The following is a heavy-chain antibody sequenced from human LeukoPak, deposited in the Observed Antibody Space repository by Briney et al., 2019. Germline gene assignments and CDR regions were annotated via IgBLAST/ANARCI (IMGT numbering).Heavy chain of an antibody. J-gene: IGHJ6*04. V-gene: IGHV3-7*01. D-gene: IGHD2-2*01. CDR2: IKQDGSEK. CDR3: AREGTTVYYGMDV. Sequence: PGGSLRLSCAASGFTFSSYWMSWVRQAPGKGLEWVANIKQDGSEKYYVDSVKGRFTISRDNAKNTLYLQMNSLRAEDTAVYYCAREGTTVYYGMDVWGKGTTVTVSS. CDR1: GFTFSSYW.